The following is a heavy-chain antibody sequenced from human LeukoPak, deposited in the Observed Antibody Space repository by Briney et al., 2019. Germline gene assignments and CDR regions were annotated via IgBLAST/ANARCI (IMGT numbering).Heavy chain of an antibody. CDR3: ARAQDYGSGRHTLDY. V-gene: IGHV3-7*02. D-gene: IGHD3-10*01. CDR2: IKKDGSET. CDR1: GFTFSNHW. Sequence: GGSLRLSCAASGFTFSNHWMTWVRQAPGKGLEWVANIKKDGSETRYVDSLKGRFTISRDNAKNSLYLQMNSLRAEDTAVYYCARAQDYGSGRHTLDYWGQGTLVTVSS. J-gene: IGHJ4*02.